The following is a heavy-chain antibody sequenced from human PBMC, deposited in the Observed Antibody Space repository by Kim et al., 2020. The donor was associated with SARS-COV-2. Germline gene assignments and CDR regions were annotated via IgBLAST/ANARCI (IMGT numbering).Heavy chain of an antibody. J-gene: IGHJ4*02. V-gene: IGHV3-7*01. CDR2: IREDASST. CDR3: ATGSLDC. Sequence: WGSLRLSCAASGFTFSSHWMTWVRQAPGKGLEWVASIREDASSTYYVDSVKGRFTISRDNAKNSVYLQINSLRVEDTAVYYCATGSLDCGGQGTLVTVSS. CDR1: GFTFSSHW.